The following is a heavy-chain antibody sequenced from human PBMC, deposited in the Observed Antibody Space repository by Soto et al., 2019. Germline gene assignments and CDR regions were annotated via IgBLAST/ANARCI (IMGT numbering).Heavy chain of an antibody. V-gene: IGHV4-34*01. CDR3: ARVRDWFDP. Sequence: EPLSLTCAGYGGSLSGYYWNWIRQPPGKGLEWIGEIDHSGYTNYNPSLKSRVTISVDTSKNQFSLRLTSVTAADTAVYYCARVRDWFDPWGQGTLVTVSS. CDR2: IDHSGYT. D-gene: IGHD3-3*01. J-gene: IGHJ5*02. CDR1: GGSLSGYY.